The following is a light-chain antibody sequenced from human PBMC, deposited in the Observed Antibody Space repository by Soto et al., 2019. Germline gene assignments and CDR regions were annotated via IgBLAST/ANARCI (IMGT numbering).Light chain of an antibody. J-gene: IGKJ1*01. CDR2: DAS. Sequence: DIQMTQSPSTLSASVGDRVTITCRASQTITTWLAWYKQKPGKAPKLLIYDASTLESGVPSRFSGSGFGTEFTLTIKSLKPDDFATDYCQQYDTYWTGGQGTKGEIK. V-gene: IGKV1-5*01. CDR3: QQYDTYWT. CDR1: QTITTW.